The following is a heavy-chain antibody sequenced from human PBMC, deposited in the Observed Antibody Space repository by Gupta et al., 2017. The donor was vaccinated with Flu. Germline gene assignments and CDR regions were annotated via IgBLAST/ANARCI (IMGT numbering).Heavy chain of an antibody. Sequence: EVQLVESGGGLVQPGGSLRLPCAGSGFTFGDYFVDWVRQAPGKGPEWVGRTKSNTNSYTPQYAASVEGRFTISRDDSNNLLYLQMNSLKSEDTAVYYCTRGWELVPAFNIWGQGTMVTVSS. J-gene: IGHJ3*02. D-gene: IGHD2-2*01. V-gene: IGHV3-72*01. CDR3: TRGWELVPAFNI. CDR2: TKSNTNSYTP. CDR1: GFTFGDYF.